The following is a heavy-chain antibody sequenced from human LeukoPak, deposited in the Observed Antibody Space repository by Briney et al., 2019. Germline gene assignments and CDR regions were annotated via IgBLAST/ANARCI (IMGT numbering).Heavy chain of an antibody. J-gene: IGHJ3*02. CDR2: ISGSGGST. CDR1: GFTFSSYA. V-gene: IGHV3-23*01. Sequence: GGSLRLSCAASGFTFSSYAMSWVRQAPGKGLEWVSAISGSGGSTYYADPVKGRFTISRDNSKNTLYLQMNSLRAEDTAVYYCAKVTYYYDSSGYYADAFDIWGQGTMVTVSS. CDR3: AKVTYYYDSSGYYADAFDI. D-gene: IGHD3-22*01.